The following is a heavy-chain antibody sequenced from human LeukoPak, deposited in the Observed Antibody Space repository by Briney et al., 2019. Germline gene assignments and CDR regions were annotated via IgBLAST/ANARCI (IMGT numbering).Heavy chain of an antibody. CDR3: ARDHWNDGGDY. CDR2: ISGSGGST. V-gene: IGHV3-23*01. CDR1: GFTFSSYA. D-gene: IGHD1-1*01. J-gene: IGHJ4*02. Sequence: QPGGSLRLSCAASGFTFSSYAMSWVRQAPGKGLEWVSAISGSGGSTYYADSVKGRFTISRDNAKNSLYLQMNSLRAEDTAVYYCARDHWNDGGDYWGQGTLVTVSS.